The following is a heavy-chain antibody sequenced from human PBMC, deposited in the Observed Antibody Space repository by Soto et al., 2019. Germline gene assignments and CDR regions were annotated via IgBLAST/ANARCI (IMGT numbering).Heavy chain of an antibody. J-gene: IGHJ4*02. CDR2: ISSGGYK. CDR1: GFTFSSYE. D-gene: IGHD4-17*01. Sequence: EVQLVESGGGLVQPGGSLRLSCAASGFTFSSYEMNWVRQAPGKGLEWVAYISSGGYKDYADSVEGRFSISRDNAKNSLYLEMNSLRAEDTATYYCVRDNDYGDHWGQGTLVTVSS. V-gene: IGHV3-48*03. CDR3: VRDNDYGDH.